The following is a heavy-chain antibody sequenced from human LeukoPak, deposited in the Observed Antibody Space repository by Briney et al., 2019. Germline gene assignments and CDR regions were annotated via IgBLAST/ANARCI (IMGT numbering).Heavy chain of an antibody. J-gene: IGHJ3*02. CDR2: ISSNGGST. CDR3: VVSYLYAFDI. D-gene: IGHD5-18*01. Sequence: GESLKISCSASGFTFSTYAMHWVRQAPGKGLEYVSAISSNGGSTYYADSVKGRFTISRDNSKSTLYLQMSSLRAEDTAVYYCVVSYLYAFDIWGQGTMVTVSS. V-gene: IGHV3-64D*09. CDR1: GFTFSTYA.